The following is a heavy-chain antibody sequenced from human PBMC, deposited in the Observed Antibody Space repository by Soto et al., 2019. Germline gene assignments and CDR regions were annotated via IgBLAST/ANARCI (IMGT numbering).Heavy chain of an antibody. CDR1: GGSVSGYY. CDR3: ASRPSGSGFDP. J-gene: IGHJ5*02. Sequence: SETLSLTCNVSGGSVSGYYWSWIRQPPGKGLEWIGYIYHSGSTYYSPSLKSRVTISVDRSKNQFSLKLSSVTAADTAVYYCASRPSGSGFDPWGQGTPVTVSS. V-gene: IGHV4-59*04. CDR2: IYHSGST. D-gene: IGHD1-26*01.